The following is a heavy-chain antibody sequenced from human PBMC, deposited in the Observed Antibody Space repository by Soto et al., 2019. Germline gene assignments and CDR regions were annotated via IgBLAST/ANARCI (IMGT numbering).Heavy chain of an antibody. D-gene: IGHD3-22*01. CDR2: IYHSGST. J-gene: IGHJ3*02. Sequence: QVQLQESGPGLVKPSGTLSLTCAVSGGSISSSNWWSWVRQPPGKGLGWIGEIYHSGSTNYNPSLKSRVTISVDKSKNQFSLKLSSVTAADTAVYYCARDFGRGYDSSTPDAFDIWGQGTMVTVSS. V-gene: IGHV4-4*02. CDR1: GGSISSSNW. CDR3: ARDFGRGYDSSTPDAFDI.